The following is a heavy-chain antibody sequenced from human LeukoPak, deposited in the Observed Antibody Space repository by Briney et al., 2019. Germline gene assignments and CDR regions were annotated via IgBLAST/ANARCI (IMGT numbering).Heavy chain of an antibody. J-gene: IGHJ4*02. CDR1: GGSISSYY. V-gene: IGHV4-34*01. Sequence: PSETLSLTCTVSGGSISSYYWSWIRQPPGKGLEWIGEINHSGSTNYNPSLKSRVTISVDTSKNQFSLKLSSVTAADTAVYYCARASRIVVVPAGFDYWGQGTLVTVSS. D-gene: IGHD2-2*01. CDR3: ARASRIVVVPAGFDY. CDR2: INHSGST.